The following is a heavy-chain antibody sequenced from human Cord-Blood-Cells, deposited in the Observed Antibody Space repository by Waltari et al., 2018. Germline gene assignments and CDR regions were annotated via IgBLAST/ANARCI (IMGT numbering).Heavy chain of an antibody. D-gene: IGHD5-12*01. V-gene: IGHV1-69*01. CDR2: IIPIFGTA. J-gene: IGHJ6*03. Sequence: QVQLVQSGAEVKKPGSSVKVSCKASGGTFSSYAISWVRQAPGQGLEWMGGIIPIFGTANYAQKFQGRVTITADESTSTAYMELSSLRSEDTAVYYCARGKGVVATRFYYYMDVWGKGTTVTVSS. CDR3: ARGKGVVATRFYYYMDV. CDR1: GGTFSSYA.